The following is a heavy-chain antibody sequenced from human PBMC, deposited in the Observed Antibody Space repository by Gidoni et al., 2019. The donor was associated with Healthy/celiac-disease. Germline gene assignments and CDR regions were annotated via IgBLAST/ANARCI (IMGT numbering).Heavy chain of an antibody. CDR3: ARGFRPGHSSGWGETNYYFDY. V-gene: IGHV3-11*05. CDR1: GFTFIDYY. Sequence: QVQLVASGGGLVKPGGSLRLSCAASGFTFIDYYMSWIRQAPGKGLEWVSYISSSSSYTNYADSVKGRFTISRDNAKNSLYLQMNSLRAEDTAVYYCARGFRPGHSSGWGETNYYFDYWGQGTLVTVSS. J-gene: IGHJ4*02. CDR2: ISSSSSYT. D-gene: IGHD6-19*01.